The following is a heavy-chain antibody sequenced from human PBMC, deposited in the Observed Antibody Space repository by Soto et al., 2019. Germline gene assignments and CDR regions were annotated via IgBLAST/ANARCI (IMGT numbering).Heavy chain of an antibody. V-gene: IGHV4-30-2*01. D-gene: IGHD1-7*01. CDR2: IYHSGST. CDR3: VRGHDWNSSCVGP. J-gene: IGHJ5*02. CDR1: GGSISSGGYS. Sequence: LSLTCAVSGGSISSGGYSWSWIRQPPGKGLEWIGYIYHSGSTYYNPSLKSRVTISVDRSKNQFSLKLSSVTAADTAVYYCVRGHDWNSSCVGPWGQGTLVTVSS.